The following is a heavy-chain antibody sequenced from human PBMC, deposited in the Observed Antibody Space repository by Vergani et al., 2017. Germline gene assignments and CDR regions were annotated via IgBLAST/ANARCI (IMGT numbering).Heavy chain of an antibody. Sequence: QVQLQESGPGLVKPSETLSLTCTVSGGSISSDYWSWIRQPPGKGLEWIGYIYYSGSTNYNPSLKSRVTISVDTSKNQFSLKLSSVTAADTAVYYCARDHLEGTLYAFEIWGQGTMVTVSS. V-gene: IGHV4-59*01. J-gene: IGHJ3*02. D-gene: IGHD3-3*01. CDR2: IYYSGST. CDR3: ARDHLEGTLYAFEI. CDR1: GGSISSDY.